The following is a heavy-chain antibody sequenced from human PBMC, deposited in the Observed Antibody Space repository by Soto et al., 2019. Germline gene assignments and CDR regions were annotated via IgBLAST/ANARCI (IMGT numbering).Heavy chain of an antibody. D-gene: IGHD6-6*01. CDR1: GGTFSSYA. CDR3: ASDSSIAARGPLT. J-gene: IGHJ5*02. CDR2: IIPIFGTA. Sequence: SVKVSCKASGGTFSSYAISWVRQAPGQGLEWMGGIIPIFGTANYAQKFQGRVTITADESTSTAYMELSSLRSEDTAVYYCASDSSIAARGPLTWGQGTLVTVSS. V-gene: IGHV1-69*13.